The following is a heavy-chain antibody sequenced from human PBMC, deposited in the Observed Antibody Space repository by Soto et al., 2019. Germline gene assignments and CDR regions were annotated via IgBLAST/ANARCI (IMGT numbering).Heavy chain of an antibody. J-gene: IGHJ6*02. CDR3: ARAVVQSLEGYNYYYYGMDV. Sequence: QIQLVQSGAEVKKPGSSVKVSCKASAGTFSSYAISWVRQAPGQGLEWMGRVIPIFGTTNYAQKFQGRVTITADESTRTAYMELSSLRSEDTAVYYCARAVVQSLEGYNYYYYGMDVWGQGTTVTVSS. V-gene: IGHV1-69*15. CDR2: VIPIFGTT. D-gene: IGHD3-3*01. CDR1: AGTFSSYA.